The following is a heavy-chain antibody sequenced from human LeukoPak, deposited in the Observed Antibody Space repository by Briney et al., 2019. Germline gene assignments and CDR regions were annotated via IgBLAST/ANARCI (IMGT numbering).Heavy chain of an antibody. J-gene: IGHJ4*02. CDR3: ARSDYYDSSGYYY. V-gene: IGHV4-59*01. CDR1: GGSISSYY. CDR2: IYYSGST. Sequence: SSETLSLTCTVSGGSISSYYWSWIRQPPGKGLEWIGYIYYSGSTNYNPSLKSRVIISVDTSKNQFSLKLSSVTVADTAVYYCARSDYYDSSGYYYWGQGTLVTVSS. D-gene: IGHD3-22*01.